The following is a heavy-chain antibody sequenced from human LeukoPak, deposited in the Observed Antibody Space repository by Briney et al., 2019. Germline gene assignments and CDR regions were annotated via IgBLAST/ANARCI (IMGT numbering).Heavy chain of an antibody. J-gene: IGHJ4*02. CDR1: GFTFSSYG. V-gene: IGHV3-33*01. CDR2: IWYDGSNK. D-gene: IGHD2-2*01. Sequence: GRSLRLSCAASGFTFSSYGMHWVRQAPGKGLEWVAVIWYDGSNKYYADSVKGRFTISRDNSKNTLYLQMNSLRSEDTAVYYCTSSTGYCSSTSCHFDYWGQGTLVTVSS. CDR3: TSSTGYCSSTSCHFDY.